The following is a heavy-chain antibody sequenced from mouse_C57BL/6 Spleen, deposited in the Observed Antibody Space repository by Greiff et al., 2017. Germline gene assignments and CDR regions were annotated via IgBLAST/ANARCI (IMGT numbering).Heavy chain of an antibody. D-gene: IGHD2-1*01. Sequence: EVQLQQSGPELVKPGASVKISCKASGYSFTGYYMHWVKQSSEKSLEWIGEINPSTGGTSYNQKFKGKATLTVDKSSSTAYMQLKSLTSEDSAVYYCASGNYGDYAMDYWGQGTSVTVSS. V-gene: IGHV1-43*01. CDR2: INPSTGGT. CDR3: ASGNYGDYAMDY. CDR1: GYSFTGYY. J-gene: IGHJ4*01.